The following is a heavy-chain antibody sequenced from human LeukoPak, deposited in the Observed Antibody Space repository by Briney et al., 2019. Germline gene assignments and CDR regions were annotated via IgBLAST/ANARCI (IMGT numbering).Heavy chain of an antibody. CDR3: AKDSGPQKWELLNDY. V-gene: IGHV3-23*01. CDR1: GFTFSSYA. Sequence: PGGSLRLSCAASGFTFSSYAMSWVRQAPGKGLEWVSAISGSGGSTYYADSVKGRFTISRDNSKNTLYLQMNSLRAEDTAVYYCAKDSGPQKWELLNDYWGQGTLVTVSS. J-gene: IGHJ4*02. CDR2: ISGSGGST. D-gene: IGHD1-26*01.